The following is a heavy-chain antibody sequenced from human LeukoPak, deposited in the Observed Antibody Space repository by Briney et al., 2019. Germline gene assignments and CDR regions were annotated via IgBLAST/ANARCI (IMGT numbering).Heavy chain of an antibody. CDR1: GCTISSYW. J-gene: IGHJ4*02. Sequence: PGRSLRLSCAASGCTISSYWMHWVRQVPGKGLVWVARINPGGSSKTYPDSVKGGFTISRDNAKNTLYLQMDSLRAEDTGVYYGARSNQADDYWGQGTLVSVSS. V-gene: IGHV3-74*01. D-gene: IGHD1-14*01. CDR3: ARSNQADDY. CDR2: INPGGSSK.